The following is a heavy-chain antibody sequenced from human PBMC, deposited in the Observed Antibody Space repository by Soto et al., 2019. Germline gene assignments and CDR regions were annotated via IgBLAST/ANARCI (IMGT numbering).Heavy chain of an antibody. D-gene: IGHD1-1*01. CDR2: IYYSGST. CDR3: ARHGRWHDLDI. Sequence: QVQLQESGPGLVKPSETLSLTCTVSGGSISSYYWSWIRQPPGKGLEWIGYIYYSGSTNYNPSLKSRATISVDTSKNQFSLQLSSVTAADTAVYYCARHGRWHDLDIWGQGTMVTVSS. J-gene: IGHJ3*02. V-gene: IGHV4-59*08. CDR1: GGSISSYY.